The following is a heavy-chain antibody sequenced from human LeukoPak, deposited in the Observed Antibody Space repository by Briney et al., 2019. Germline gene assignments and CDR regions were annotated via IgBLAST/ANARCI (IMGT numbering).Heavy chain of an antibody. J-gene: IGHJ3*02. CDR3: ARVGYYYDSSGSTLHAFDI. CDR1: GFMFSSYE. CDR2: IDSSGSTI. Sequence: GGSLRLSCAASGFMFSSYEMNWVRQAPGKGLEWVSYIDSSGSTIHYADSVKGRFTISRDNAKNSLYLQMNSLRAEDTAVYYCARVGYYYDSSGSTLHAFDIWGQGTMVTVSS. D-gene: IGHD3-22*01. V-gene: IGHV3-48*03.